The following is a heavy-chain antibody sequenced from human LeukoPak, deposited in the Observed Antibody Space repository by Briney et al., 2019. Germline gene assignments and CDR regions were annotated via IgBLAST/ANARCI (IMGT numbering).Heavy chain of an antibody. V-gene: IGHV4-39*07. Sequence: SETLSLTCTVSGGSISSSSYYWGWIRQPPGKGLEWIGSIYYSGSTYYNPSLKSRVTISVDTSKNQFSLKLSSVTAADTAVYYCARVTGYVIEDYFDYWGQGTLVTVSS. CDR2: IYYSGST. CDR1: GGSISSSSYY. J-gene: IGHJ4*02. D-gene: IGHD3-22*01. CDR3: ARVTGYVIEDYFDY.